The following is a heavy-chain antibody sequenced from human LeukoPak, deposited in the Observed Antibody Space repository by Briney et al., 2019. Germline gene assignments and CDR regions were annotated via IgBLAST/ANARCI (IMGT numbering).Heavy chain of an antibody. D-gene: IGHD5-12*01. CDR1: GFTLSSYS. V-gene: IGHV3-21*01. Sequence: GGSLRLSCAASGFTLSSYSMNWVRQAPGKGLEWVSYISSSSSYIYYADSVKGRFTISRDNANNSLYLQMNSLRAEDTAVYYCARVIGSSGHDYGYWGQGTLVTVSS. CDR3: ARVIGSSGHDYGY. CDR2: ISSSSSYI. J-gene: IGHJ4*02.